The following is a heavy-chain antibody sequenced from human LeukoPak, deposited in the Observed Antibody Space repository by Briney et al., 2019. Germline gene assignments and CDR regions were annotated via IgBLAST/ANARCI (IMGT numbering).Heavy chain of an antibody. CDR3: AKDLPQMTTVTFFDY. D-gene: IGHD4-17*01. V-gene: IGHV3-15*01. CDR1: GFTFSNAW. J-gene: IGHJ4*02. CDR2: IKSKTDGGTT. Sequence: PGGSLRLSCAASGFTFSNAWMSWVRQAPGKGLEWVGRIKSKTDGGTTDYAAPVKGRFTISRDNSKNTLYLQMNSLRAEDTAVYYCAKDLPQMTTVTFFDYWGQGTLVTVSS.